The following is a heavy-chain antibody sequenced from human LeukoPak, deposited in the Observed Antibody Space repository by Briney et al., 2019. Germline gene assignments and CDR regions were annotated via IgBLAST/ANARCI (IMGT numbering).Heavy chain of an antibody. Sequence: PSETLSLTCAVYGGSFSGYYWSWILQPPGKGLEWIGEINHSGSTNYNPSLKSRVTISVDTSKNQFSLKLSSVTAADTAVYYCARALALPDCSGGSCYSEPWGQGTLVTVSS. CDR2: INHSGST. CDR1: GGSFSGYY. D-gene: IGHD2-15*01. J-gene: IGHJ5*02. CDR3: ARALALPDCSGGSCYSEP. V-gene: IGHV4-34*01.